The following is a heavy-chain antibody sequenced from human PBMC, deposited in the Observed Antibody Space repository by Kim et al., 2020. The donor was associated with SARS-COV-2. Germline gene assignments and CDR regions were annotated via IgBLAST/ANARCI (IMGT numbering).Heavy chain of an antibody. J-gene: IGHJ3*02. CDR3: ARDQVVRGNAFDI. CDR1: GFTFSSYS. D-gene: IGHD2-2*01. Sequence: GGSLRLSCAASGFTFSSYSMNWVRQAPGKGLEWVSSISSSSSYIYYADSVKGRFTISRDNAKNSLYLQMNSLRAEDTAVYYCARDQVVRGNAFDIWGQGTMVAVSS. V-gene: IGHV3-21*01. CDR2: ISSSSSYI.